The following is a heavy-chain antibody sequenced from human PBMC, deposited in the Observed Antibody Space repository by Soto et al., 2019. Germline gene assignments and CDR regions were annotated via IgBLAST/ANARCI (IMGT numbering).Heavy chain of an antibody. J-gene: IGHJ4*02. Sequence: GSLRLSCAASGFPFGSHAMGWVRQAPGKGLEWVSLVSGNGGTTNYADSVKGRFTISRDNSQKTLYLQMNSLRAEDTAIYYCAKGKAHTLFGVDTLFDYWGQGTLVTVSS. V-gene: IGHV3-23*01. CDR2: VSGNGGTT. CDR1: GFPFGSHA. CDR3: AKGKAHTLFGVDTLFDY. D-gene: IGHD3-3*01.